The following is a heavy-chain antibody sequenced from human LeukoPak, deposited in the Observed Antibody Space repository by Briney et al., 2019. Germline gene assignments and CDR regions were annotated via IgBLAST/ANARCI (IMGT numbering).Heavy chain of an antibody. CDR2: IIPIFGTA. D-gene: IGHD6-19*01. CDR1: GGTFSSYA. J-gene: IGHJ4*02. V-gene: IGHV1-69*01. CDR3: ARRRESSGLIFDY. Sequence: SVKVSCKASGGTFSSYAISWVRQAPGQGLEWMGGIIPIFGTANYAQKFQGRVTITADESTSTAYMELSSLRSEDTAVYYCARRRESSGLIFDYWGQGTLVTVSS.